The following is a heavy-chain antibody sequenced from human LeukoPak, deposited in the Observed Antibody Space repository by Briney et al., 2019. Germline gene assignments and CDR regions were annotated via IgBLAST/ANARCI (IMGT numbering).Heavy chain of an antibody. CDR2: IKQDGSEK. CDR3: ATYSWNDAAFDI. V-gene: IGHV3-7*01. J-gene: IGHJ3*02. CDR1: GFTFSSYW. Sequence: PGGSLRLSCAASGFTFSSYWMSWVRQAPGKGLEWVANIKQDGSEKYYVDSVRGRFTISRDNAKNSLYLQMNSLRAEDTAVYYCATYSWNDAAFDIWGQGTMVTVSS. D-gene: IGHD1-1*01.